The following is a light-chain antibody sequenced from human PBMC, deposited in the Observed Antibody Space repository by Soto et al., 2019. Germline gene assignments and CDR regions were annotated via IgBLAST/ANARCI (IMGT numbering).Light chain of an antibody. CDR3: QQRSNWPPYT. CDR2: DAS. V-gene: IGKV3-11*01. CDR1: QSVSSY. Sequence: EIVLTQSPATLSLSPGERATLSCRASQSVSSYLAWYQQKPGQAPRLLIYDASNRATGIPARFSGSGSGTDLNLPISRLEPEDFAVYYCQQRSNWPPYTFGQGTKLEIK. J-gene: IGKJ2*01.